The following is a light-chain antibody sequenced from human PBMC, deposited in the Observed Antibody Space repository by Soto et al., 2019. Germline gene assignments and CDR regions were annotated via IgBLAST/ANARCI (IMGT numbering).Light chain of an antibody. Sequence: QSVLTQPASVSGSPGQSITISCTGTSSDVGGYDYVSWYQLHPGKAPKLMVFEVNNRPSGVSYRFSGSKSGNTASLTISGLQAEDEADDFCSSYSVSTADLFGTGTKVTVL. CDR3: SSYSVSTADL. CDR1: SSDVGGYDY. J-gene: IGLJ1*01. CDR2: EVN. V-gene: IGLV2-14*01.